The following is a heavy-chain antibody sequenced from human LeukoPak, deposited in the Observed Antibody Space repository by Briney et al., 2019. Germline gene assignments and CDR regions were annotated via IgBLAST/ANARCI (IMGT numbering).Heavy chain of an antibody. CDR3: ARGGIAAAGSFFDY. J-gene: IGHJ4*02. Sequence: SETLSLTCTVSGGSISSYYWSWIRQPPGKGLEGIGYIYYSGSTNYNPSLKSRVTISVDTSKNQFSLKLSSVTAADTAVYYCARGGIAAAGSFFDYWGQGTLVTVSS. CDR2: IYYSGST. D-gene: IGHD6-13*01. V-gene: IGHV4-59*01. CDR1: GGSISSYY.